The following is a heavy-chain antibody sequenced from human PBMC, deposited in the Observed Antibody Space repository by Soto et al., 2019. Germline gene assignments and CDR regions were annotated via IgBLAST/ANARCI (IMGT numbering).Heavy chain of an antibody. J-gene: IGHJ3*02. D-gene: IGHD2-2*01. CDR3: AGRDMGLSVVVPAASDAFDI. CDR2: IIPILGIA. Sequence: QVQLVQSGAEVKKPGSSVKVSCKASGGTFSSYTISWVRQAPGQGLEWMGRIIPILGIANYAQKFQGRVTITADKSXXIXYXXLSSLRSDDTAVYYNAGRDMGLSVVVPAASDAFDIWGQGTMVTVSS. V-gene: IGHV1-69*02. CDR1: GGTFSSYT.